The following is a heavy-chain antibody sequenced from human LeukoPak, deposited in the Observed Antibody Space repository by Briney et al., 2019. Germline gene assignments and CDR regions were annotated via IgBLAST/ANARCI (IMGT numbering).Heavy chain of an antibody. CDR2: INHSGST. V-gene: IGHV4-34*01. J-gene: IGHJ5*02. Sequence: PSETLSLTCAVYGGSFSGYYWSWIRQPPGKGLEWIGEINHSGSTNYNPSLKGRVTISVDTSKNQFSLKLSSVTAADTAVYFCARDLNYFDSSGYPLPWGQGTLVTVSS. CDR3: ARDLNYFDSSGYPLP. D-gene: IGHD3-22*01. CDR1: GGSFSGYY.